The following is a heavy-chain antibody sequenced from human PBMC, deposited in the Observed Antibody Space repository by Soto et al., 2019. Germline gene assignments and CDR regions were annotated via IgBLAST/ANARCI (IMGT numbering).Heavy chain of an antibody. Sequence: QVQLVQSGAEVKKPGASVKVSCKASGYTFTNYGISWVRQAPGQGPEWMGWISGYNGKTNDAQKLQGRVTMTTDTSTSTAYMELRSLRSDDTAVYYCARGGTSWSAEYYQHWGQGTLVIVSS. CDR1: GYTFTNYG. CDR3: ARGGTSWSAEYYQH. J-gene: IGHJ1*01. V-gene: IGHV1-18*01. CDR2: ISGYNGKT. D-gene: IGHD6-13*01.